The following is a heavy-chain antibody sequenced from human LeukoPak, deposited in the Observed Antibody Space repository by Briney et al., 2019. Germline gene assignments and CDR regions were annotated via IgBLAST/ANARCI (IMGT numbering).Heavy chain of an antibody. Sequence: SSETLSLTCTVSGGSISSSSYYWDWIRQPPGKGLEWIGNVYYGGSTYYKPSLKSRVTISVDTSKNQFSLKLSSVTAADTAVYYCAVGPAGGYFQHWGQGTLVTVSS. CDR3: AVGPAGGYFQH. CDR1: GGSISSSSYY. D-gene: IGHD2-15*01. CDR2: VYYGGST. V-gene: IGHV4-39*01. J-gene: IGHJ1*01.